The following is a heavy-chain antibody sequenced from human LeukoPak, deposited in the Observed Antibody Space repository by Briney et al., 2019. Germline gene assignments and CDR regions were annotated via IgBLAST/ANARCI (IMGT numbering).Heavy chain of an antibody. Sequence: GGSLRLSCAASGFTFSSYSMNWVRQAPGKGLEWVSSISSSSSYIYYADSVKGRFTTSRDNAKNSLYLQMNSLRAEDTAVYYCARDASAAAGTYHFDYWGQGTLVTVSS. CDR3: ARDASAAAGTYHFDY. J-gene: IGHJ4*02. CDR2: ISSSSSYI. CDR1: GFTFSSYS. D-gene: IGHD6-13*01. V-gene: IGHV3-21*01.